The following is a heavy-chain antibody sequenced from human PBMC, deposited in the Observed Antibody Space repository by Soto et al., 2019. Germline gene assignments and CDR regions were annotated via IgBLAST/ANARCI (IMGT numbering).Heavy chain of an antibody. Sequence: SETLSLTCAVYGGSFSGYYWSWIRQPPGKGLELIGEINHSGSTNYNPSLKSRVTISVDTSKNQFSLKLSSVTAADTAVYYCALSGYCSGGSCPPYYYYGMDVWGQGTTVTVYS. CDR3: ALSGYCSGGSCPPYYYYGMDV. J-gene: IGHJ6*02. CDR1: GGSFSGYY. CDR2: INHSGST. V-gene: IGHV4-34*01. D-gene: IGHD2-15*01.